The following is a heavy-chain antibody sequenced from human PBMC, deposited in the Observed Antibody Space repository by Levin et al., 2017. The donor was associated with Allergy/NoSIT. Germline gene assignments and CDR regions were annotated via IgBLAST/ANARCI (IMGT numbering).Heavy chain of an antibody. Sequence: QPGESLKISCTASGFTFGDYAMSWFRQAPGKGLEWVGFIRSKAYGGTTEYAASVKGRFTISRDDSKSIAYLQMNSLKTEDTAVYYCTRDFMGQQLAQYYYGMDVWGQGTTVTVSS. J-gene: IGHJ6*02. CDR2: IRSKAYGGTT. V-gene: IGHV3-49*03. CDR3: TRDFMGQQLAQYYYGMDV. D-gene: IGHD6-13*01. CDR1: GFTFGDYA.